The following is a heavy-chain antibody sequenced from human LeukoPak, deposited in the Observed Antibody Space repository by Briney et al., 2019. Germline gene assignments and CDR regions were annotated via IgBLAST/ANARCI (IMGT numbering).Heavy chain of an antibody. Sequence: PVRSLRLSCAASGFTFSSYGMHWVRRAPGKGLEWVAVISYDGSNKYYADSVKGRFTISRDNSKNTLYLQMNSLRAEDTAVYYCAKSAATHYYYYGMDVWGQGTTVTVSS. CDR2: ISYDGSNK. V-gene: IGHV3-30*18. CDR1: GFTFSSYG. D-gene: IGHD2-15*01. J-gene: IGHJ6*02. CDR3: AKSAATHYYYYGMDV.